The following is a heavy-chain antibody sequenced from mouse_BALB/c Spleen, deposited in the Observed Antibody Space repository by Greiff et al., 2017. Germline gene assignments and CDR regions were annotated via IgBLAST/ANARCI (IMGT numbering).Heavy chain of an antibody. CDR1: GYTFTSYT. V-gene: IGHV1-4*02. D-gene: IGHD4-1*01. CDR2: INPSSGYT. CDR3: ARGGTGTGWFAY. J-gene: IGHJ3*01. Sequence: QVQLQQSAAELARPGASVKMSCKASGYTFTSYTMHWVKQRPGQGLEWIGYINPSSGYTEYNQKFKDKTTLTADKSSSTAYMQLSSLTSEDSAVYYCARGGTGTGWFAYWGQGTLVTVSA.